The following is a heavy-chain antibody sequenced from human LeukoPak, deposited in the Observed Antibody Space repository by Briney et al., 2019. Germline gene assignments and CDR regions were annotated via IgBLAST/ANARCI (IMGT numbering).Heavy chain of an antibody. CDR3: AKSVQPTLPYYYYYGMDV. J-gene: IGHJ6*02. CDR2: ISGRGGST. D-gene: IGHD2-2*01. Sequence: GGSLRLSCAASGFTLSSYAMTWVRQAPGKGLEWVSGISGRGGSTYYADSVNGRFTISRDNSKNTLYLQMNSLRAEDTAVYYCAKSVQPTLPYYYYYGMDVWGQGTTVTVSS. V-gene: IGHV3-23*01. CDR1: GFTLSSYA.